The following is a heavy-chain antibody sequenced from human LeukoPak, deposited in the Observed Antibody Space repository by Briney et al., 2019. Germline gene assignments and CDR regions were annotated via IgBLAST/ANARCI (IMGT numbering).Heavy chain of an antibody. CDR1: GGTFSSYA. D-gene: IGHD5-12*01. V-gene: IGHV1-69*13. CDR2: IIPIFGTA. CDR3: ARNMVATTKYAFDI. J-gene: IGHJ3*02. Sequence: SVKVSCKASGGTFSSYAISWVRQAPGQGLEWMGGIIPIFGTANYAQKFQGRVTITADGSTSTAYMELSSLRSGDTAVYYCARNMVATTKYAFDIWGQGTMVTVSS.